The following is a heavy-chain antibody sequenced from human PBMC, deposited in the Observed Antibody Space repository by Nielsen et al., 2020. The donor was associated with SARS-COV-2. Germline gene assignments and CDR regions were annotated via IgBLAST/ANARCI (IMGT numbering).Heavy chain of an antibody. V-gene: IGHV3-30*04. J-gene: IGHJ4*02. D-gene: IGHD3-3*01. Sequence: GESLKISCAASAFTFSNYAVHWVRQAPGKGLEWVAVISSDGREKYYADSVRGRFSISRDTSKNTAYLQMNSVRADDTGVYYCANFWDWGQGTLVTVSS. CDR3: ANFWD. CDR2: ISSDGREK. CDR1: AFTFSNYA.